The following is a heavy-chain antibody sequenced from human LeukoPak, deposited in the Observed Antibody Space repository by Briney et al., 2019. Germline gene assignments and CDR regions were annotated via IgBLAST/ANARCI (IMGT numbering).Heavy chain of an antibody. J-gene: IGHJ3*02. CDR2: VSGSGGTT. CDR1: GFTFRSYA. Sequence: PGGSLRLSCAASGFTFRSYAMSWVRQAPGKGLEWVSAVSGSGGTTYYADSVRGRFTISRDNSKNTLYLQMNSLRAEDTAVYYCAREAAQNDAFDIWGQGTMVTVSS. CDR3: AREAAQNDAFDI. V-gene: IGHV3-23*01.